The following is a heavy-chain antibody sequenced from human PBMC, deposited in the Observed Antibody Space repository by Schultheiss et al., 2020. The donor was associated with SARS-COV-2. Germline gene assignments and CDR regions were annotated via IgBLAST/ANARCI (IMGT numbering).Heavy chain of an antibody. D-gene: IGHD6-19*01. J-gene: IGHJ4*02. CDR3: AKDHWYSSGWYAGYFDY. Sequence: GGSLRLSCAASGFTFSSYGMHWVRQAPGKGLEWVAVISYDGSNKYYADSVKGRFTISRDNSKNTLYLQMNSLRAEDTAVYYCAKDHWYSSGWYAGYFDYWGQGTLVTGSS. CDR2: ISYDGSNK. CDR1: GFTFSSYG. V-gene: IGHV3-30*18.